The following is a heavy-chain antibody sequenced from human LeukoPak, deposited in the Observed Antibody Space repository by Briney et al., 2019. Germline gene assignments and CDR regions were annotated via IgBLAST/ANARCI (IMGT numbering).Heavy chain of an antibody. CDR2: INHSGST. Sequence: SETLSLTCAVYGGSFSGYYWSWIRQPPGKGLEWIGEINHSGSTNYNPSLKSRVTISVDTSKNQFSLKLSSVTAADTAVYYCARVPGLRGGYYYYYYTDVWGKGTTVTVSS. V-gene: IGHV4-34*01. CDR3: ARVPGLRGGYYYYYYTDV. CDR1: GGSFSGYY. J-gene: IGHJ6*03. D-gene: IGHD3-16*01.